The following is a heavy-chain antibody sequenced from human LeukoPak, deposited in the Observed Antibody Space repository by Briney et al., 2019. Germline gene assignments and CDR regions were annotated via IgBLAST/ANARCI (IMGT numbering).Heavy chain of an antibody. CDR3: ARALSHDIDGVVRYFDL. CDR1: GGSFSGYY. V-gene: IGHV4-34*01. D-gene: IGHD3-9*01. CDR2: INHSGST. Sequence: SETLSLTCAVYGGSFSGYYWSWVRQPPGKGLEWIGEINHSGSTNYNPSLKSRVTISVDTSKNQFSLRLSSVTAADTAVYYCARALSHDIDGVVRYFDLWGRGTLVTVSS. J-gene: IGHJ2*01.